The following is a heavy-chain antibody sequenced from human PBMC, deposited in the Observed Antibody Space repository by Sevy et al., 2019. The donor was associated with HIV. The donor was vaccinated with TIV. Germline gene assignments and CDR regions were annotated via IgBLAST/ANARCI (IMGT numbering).Heavy chain of an antibody. Sequence: GGSLRLSCAASGFTFSNYGMHWVRQVPGKGLEWVAIIWSDGSKKLHSDSVKGRFTISRDNSKNTLYLQMNSLKPEDRAVYYWARDLGAYCGGDCYFGRFDPWGQGTLVTVSS. V-gene: IGHV3-33*01. CDR2: IWSDGSKK. CDR3: ARDLGAYCGGDCYFGRFDP. D-gene: IGHD2-21*02. J-gene: IGHJ5*02. CDR1: GFTFSNYG.